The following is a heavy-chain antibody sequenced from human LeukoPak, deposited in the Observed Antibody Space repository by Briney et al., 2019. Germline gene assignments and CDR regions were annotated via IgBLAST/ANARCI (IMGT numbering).Heavy chain of an antibody. CDR3: ARATARYSGYDWGPFDY. CDR2: IIPILGIA. V-gene: IGHV1-69*04. Sequence: ASVKVSCKASGGTFSSYAISGVRQAPGQGLEGMGRIIPILGIANYAQKFQGRVTITADKSTSTAYMELSSLRSEDTAVYYCARATARYSGYDWGPFDYWGQGTLVTVSS. D-gene: IGHD5-12*01. J-gene: IGHJ4*02. CDR1: GGTFSSYA.